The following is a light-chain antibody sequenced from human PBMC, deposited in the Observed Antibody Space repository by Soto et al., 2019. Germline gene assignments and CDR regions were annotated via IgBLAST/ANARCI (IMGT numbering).Light chain of an antibody. CDR2: GAS. V-gene: IGKV3-15*01. CDR3: QQYNNRPYT. Sequence: IVMTQSPASLSVSPGERATLSCRASQSVMKNLAWYQQKPGQAPRLLILGASTRATGIPAGFSGGGSGTEFTLTISSVQSEDFAVYYCQQYNNRPYTFGQGTKLEI. J-gene: IGKJ2*01. CDR1: QSVMKN.